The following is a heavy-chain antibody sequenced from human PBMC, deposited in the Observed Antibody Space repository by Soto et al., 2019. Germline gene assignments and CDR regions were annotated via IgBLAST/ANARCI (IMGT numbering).Heavy chain of an antibody. CDR3: ARGSPYDY. J-gene: IGHJ4*02. CDR2: IYYSGIT. V-gene: IGHV4-31*03. Sequence: TLSLPCTVSSGSISSGCYYWSWIRQHPGKVLEWIGYIYYSGITYYNPSLKSRVTISVDTSKNQFSLKLSSVTAADTAVYYCARGSPYDYWGQGTLVTVSS. CDR1: SGSISSGCYY.